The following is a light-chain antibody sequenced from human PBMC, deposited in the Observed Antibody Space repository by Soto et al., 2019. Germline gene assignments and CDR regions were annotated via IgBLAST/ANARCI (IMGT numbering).Light chain of an antibody. CDR3: GTWDSSLSAPYV. CDR2: ENN. CDR1: SSNIGNNY. V-gene: IGLV1-51*02. J-gene: IGLJ1*01. Sequence: QSVLTQPRSVCASPGQEVTISCSGSSSNIGNNYVSWYQQLPGTAPKLLIFENNKRPSGIPDRFSGSKSGTSATLGITGLQTGDEANYYCGTWDSSLSAPYVFGTGTKVTVL.